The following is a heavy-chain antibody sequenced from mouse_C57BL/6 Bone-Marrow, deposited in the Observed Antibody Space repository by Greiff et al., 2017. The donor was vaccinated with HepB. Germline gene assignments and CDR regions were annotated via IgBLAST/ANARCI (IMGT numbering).Heavy chain of an antibody. D-gene: IGHD2-4*01. CDR1: GYTFTDYY. J-gene: IGHJ4*01. CDR2: INPNNGGT. CDR3: SLYYEGAMDY. Sequence: VQLQQSGPELVKPGASVKISCKASGYTFTDYYLNWVKQSHGKSLEWIGDINPNNGGTSYNQKFKGKATLTVDKSSSTAYMELRSLTSEDSAVYYCSLYYEGAMDYWGQGTSVTVSS. V-gene: IGHV1-26*01.